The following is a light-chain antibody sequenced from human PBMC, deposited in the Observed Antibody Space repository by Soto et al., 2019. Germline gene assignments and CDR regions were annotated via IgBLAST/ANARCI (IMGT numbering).Light chain of an antibody. Sequence: EIVMTQSPATLSVSPGERVTLSCRAGQSVSSRLAWYQQKPGQSPRLLIYGASTRATGIPARFSGSGSGTEFTLTISSLQPDDFATYYCQQYNSYSPTFGQGTKVDIK. V-gene: IGKV3-15*01. CDR2: GAS. CDR3: QQYNSYSPT. J-gene: IGKJ1*01. CDR1: QSVSSR.